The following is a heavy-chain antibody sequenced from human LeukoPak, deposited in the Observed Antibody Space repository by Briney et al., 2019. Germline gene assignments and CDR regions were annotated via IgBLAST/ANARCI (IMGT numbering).Heavy chain of an antibody. CDR3: ATAGYYYYGMDV. J-gene: IGHJ6*02. CDR2: FDPEDGET. Sequence: ASVKVSCKVSGYTPTELSMHWVRQAPGKGLEWMGGFDPEDGETIYAQKFQGRVTMTEDTSTDTAYMELSSLRSEDTAVYYCATAGYYYYGMDVWGQGTTVTVSS. CDR1: GYTPTELS. V-gene: IGHV1-24*01.